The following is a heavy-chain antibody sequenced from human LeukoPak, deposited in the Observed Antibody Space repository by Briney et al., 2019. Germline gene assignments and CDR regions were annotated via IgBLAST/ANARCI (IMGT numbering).Heavy chain of an antibody. D-gene: IGHD1-26*01. V-gene: IGHV4-34*01. CDR2: INHSGST. CDR1: GGSFSGYY. J-gene: IGHJ6*02. Sequence: PSETLSLTCAVYGGSFSGYYWSWIRQPPVKGLEWIGEINHSGSTNYNPSLKSRVTISVDTSKNQFSLKLSSVTAADTAVYYCARYKGGTYSPYYGMDVWGQGTTVTVSS. CDR3: ARYKGGTYSPYYGMDV.